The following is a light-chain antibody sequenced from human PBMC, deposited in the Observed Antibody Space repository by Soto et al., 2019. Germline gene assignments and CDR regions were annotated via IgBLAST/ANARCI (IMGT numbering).Light chain of an antibody. CDR3: QHYNNWPPWT. CDR1: QSISTN. J-gene: IGKJ1*01. CDR2: GAS. Sequence: IVMTQSPVTMSVSPGERATLSCRASQSISTNFAWYQQKPGQAPRLLIYGASTRATGIPARFSGGGSGTEFTLTISSLQSEDFAVYYCQHYNNWPPWTFGQGTKVETK. V-gene: IGKV3-15*01.